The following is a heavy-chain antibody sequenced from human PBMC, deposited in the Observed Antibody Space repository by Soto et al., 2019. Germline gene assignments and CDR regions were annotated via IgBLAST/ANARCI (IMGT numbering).Heavy chain of an antibody. V-gene: IGHV2-5*01. J-gene: IGHJ3*02. CDR2: IYWSGDE. CDR1: GFSLSTSGVG. D-gene: IGHD6-6*01. CDR3: ARGLATLPVFAFDI. Sequence: SGPTLVNPTQTLTLTCSFSGFSLSTSGVGVGWIRQSPGKALEWLALIYWSGDEHYRPSLKSRLSIIKDTSKNHVVLIMTDMDPVDTAAYYCARGLATLPVFAFDIWGQGTMVTVSS.